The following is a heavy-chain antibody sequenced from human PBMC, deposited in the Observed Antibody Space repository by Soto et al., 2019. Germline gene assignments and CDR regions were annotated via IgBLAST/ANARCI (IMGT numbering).Heavy chain of an antibody. Sequence: GGSLRLSCAASGFTFSSYSMNWVRQAPGKGLEWVSYISSSSSTIYYADSVKGRFTISRDNAKNSLYLQMNSLRDEDTAEYYCARESTFFGVVTSKNYYYYYGMDVWGQGTTVTVSS. D-gene: IGHD3-3*01. CDR1: GFTFSSYS. CDR2: ISSSSSTI. J-gene: IGHJ6*02. CDR3: ARESTFFGVVTSKNYYYYYGMDV. V-gene: IGHV3-48*02.